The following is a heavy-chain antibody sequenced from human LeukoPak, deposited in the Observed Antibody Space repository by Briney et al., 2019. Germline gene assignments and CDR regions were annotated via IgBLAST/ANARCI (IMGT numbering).Heavy chain of an antibody. CDR1: GFTFSSYA. CDR2: ISYDGSNK. Sequence: GGSLRLSCAASGFTFSSYAMHWVRQAPGKGLEWVAVISYDGSNKYYADSVKGRFTISRDNSKNTLYLQMNSLRAEDTAVYYCARDTPGVAGTSGYFDYWGQEALVTVSS. D-gene: IGHD6-19*01. V-gene: IGHV3-30*04. CDR3: ARDTPGVAGTSGYFDY. J-gene: IGHJ4*02.